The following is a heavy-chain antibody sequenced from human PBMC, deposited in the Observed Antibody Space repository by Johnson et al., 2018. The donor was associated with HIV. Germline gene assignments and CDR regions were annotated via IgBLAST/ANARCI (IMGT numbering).Heavy chain of an antibody. CDR1: GFTFSSYD. Sequence: QVQLVESGGGVVQPGRSLRVSCGASGFTFSSYDMHWVRQAPGKGLEWVAVVWSDGNNRYYADSVKGRFTISRDNPKNTLYLQMNSLRAEDTAVYYCRVVTGAFDIWGQGTMVTVSS. CDR2: VWSDGNNR. V-gene: IGHV3-33*08. D-gene: IGHD4-23*01. CDR3: RVVTGAFDI. J-gene: IGHJ3*02.